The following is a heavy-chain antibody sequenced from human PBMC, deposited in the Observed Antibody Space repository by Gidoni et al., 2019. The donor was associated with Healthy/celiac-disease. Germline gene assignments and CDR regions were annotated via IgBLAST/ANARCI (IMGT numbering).Heavy chain of an antibody. Sequence: EVQLVESGGGLVQPGRSVRVACADAGFTCDACPMQWVRHAPGKSLEWVSGISWNSGSIGYADSVKGRFTISRDNAKHSLYLQMNSLRAEDTALYYCAKDITFVGAIGIWFDPWGQGTLVTVSS. D-gene: IGHD1-26*01. V-gene: IGHV3-9*01. CDR3: AKDITFVGAIGIWFDP. CDR2: ISWNSGSI. CDR1: GFTCDACP. J-gene: IGHJ5*02.